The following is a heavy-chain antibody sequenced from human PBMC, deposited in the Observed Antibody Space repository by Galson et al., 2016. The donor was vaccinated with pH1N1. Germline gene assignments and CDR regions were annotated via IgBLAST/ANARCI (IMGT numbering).Heavy chain of an antibody. CDR2: IKQDGSEK. Sequence: SLRLSCAASGFTFSRYYMTWVRQAPGKGLEWVANIKQDGSEKNYVDSVKGRFTISRDNAKNSVYLQMNSLRAEDTAVYYCAKENWGFEYWGQGTLVTVSS. CDR3: AKENWGFEY. CDR1: GFTFSRYY. J-gene: IGHJ4*02. V-gene: IGHV3-7*01. D-gene: IGHD7-27*01.